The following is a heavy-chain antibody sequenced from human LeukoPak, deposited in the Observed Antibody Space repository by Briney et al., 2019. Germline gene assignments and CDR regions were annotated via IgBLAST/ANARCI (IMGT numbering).Heavy chain of an antibody. CDR3: ARGLGDSSSWYYFDY. Sequence: GASVKVSCKASGGTFSSYAISWVRQAPGQGLEWMGGIIPIFGTANYAQKFQGRVTITADESTSTAYMELSSLRSEDTAVYYCARGLGDSSSWYYFDYWGQGTLVTVSS. CDR2: IIPIFGTA. J-gene: IGHJ4*02. V-gene: IGHV1-69*13. D-gene: IGHD6-13*01. CDR1: GGTFSSYA.